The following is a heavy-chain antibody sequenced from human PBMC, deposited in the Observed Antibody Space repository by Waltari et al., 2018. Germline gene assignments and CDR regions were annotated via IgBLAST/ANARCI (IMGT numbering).Heavy chain of an antibody. Sequence: QVQLVQSGAEVKKPGSSVKVSCKASGGTFSSYAISWVRPAPGQGLEWMGGIIPIFGTANYAQKFQGRRTITAEESTSTAYMELSSLRSEDTAVYYCARDRSLESSGWQYYFDYWGQGTLVTVSS. J-gene: IGHJ4*02. V-gene: IGHV1-69*01. D-gene: IGHD6-19*01. CDR3: ARDRSLESSGWQYYFDY. CDR2: IIPIFGTA. CDR1: GGTFSSYA.